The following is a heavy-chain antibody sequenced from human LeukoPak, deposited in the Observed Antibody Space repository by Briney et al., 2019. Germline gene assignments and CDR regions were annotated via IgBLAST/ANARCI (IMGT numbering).Heavy chain of an antibody. J-gene: IGHJ3*02. D-gene: IGHD1-14*01. CDR3: ARAKSDRTLFDACDI. V-gene: IGHV3-21*01. Sequence: GGSLRLSCAGSGFTFSSYSMNWVRQAPGKGLEWVSSISSSSIYIYDADSVKGRFTISRDNAKNSLYLQMNSLKAEDTAVYYCARAKSDRTLFDACDIWGQGTMVTVSS. CDR1: GFTFSSYS. CDR2: ISSSSIYI.